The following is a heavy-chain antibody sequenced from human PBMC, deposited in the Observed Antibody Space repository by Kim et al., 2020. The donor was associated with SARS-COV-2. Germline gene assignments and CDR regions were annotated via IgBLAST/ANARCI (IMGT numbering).Heavy chain of an antibody. CDR1: GYTLTELS. CDR3: ATVLLWFGELFPKRTDYYGMDV. J-gene: IGHJ6*02. D-gene: IGHD3-10*01. CDR2: FDPEDGET. Sequence: ASVKVSCKVSGYTLTELSMHWVRQAPGKGLEWMGGFDPEDGETIYAQKFQGRVTMTEDTSTYTAYMELSSLRSEDTAVYYCATVLLWFGELFPKRTDYYGMDVWGQGTTVTVSS. V-gene: IGHV1-24*01.